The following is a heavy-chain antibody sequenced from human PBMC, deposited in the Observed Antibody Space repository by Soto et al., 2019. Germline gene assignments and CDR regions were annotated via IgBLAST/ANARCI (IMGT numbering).Heavy chain of an antibody. V-gene: IGHV4-39*07. CDR2: INHSGRV. D-gene: IGHD3-22*01. Sequence: SETLCLTWPVSGGSISSSSDYWGWIRQPPGKGLEWIGDINHSGRVNYSPSLKSRVTISLDTSKNQFSLTLSAVTAADTAMYYCSTRAYDTNGYYRFDPWGQGTLVNVSS. J-gene: IGHJ5*01. CDR3: STRAYDTNGYYRFDP. CDR1: GGSISSSSDY.